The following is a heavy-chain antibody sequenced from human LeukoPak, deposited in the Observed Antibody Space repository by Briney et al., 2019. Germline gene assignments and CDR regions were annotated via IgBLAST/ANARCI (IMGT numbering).Heavy chain of an antibody. CDR2: IKQDGSEK. D-gene: IGHD3-10*01. Sequence: GGSLRLSCAASGFTFSTFWMTWVRQAPGKGLEWVANIKQDGSEKYYVDSVKGRFTISRDNAKNSLYLQMNSLRAEDAAVYYCARPLYGSGRSYYWGQGTLVTVSS. CDR3: ARPLYGSGRSYY. J-gene: IGHJ4*02. V-gene: IGHV3-7*04. CDR1: GFTFSTFW.